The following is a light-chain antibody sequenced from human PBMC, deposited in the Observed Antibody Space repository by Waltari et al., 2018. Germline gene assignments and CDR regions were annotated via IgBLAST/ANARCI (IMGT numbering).Light chain of an antibody. V-gene: IGLV2-14*03. CDR2: DVS. CDR1: SSHVGGYNY. CDR3: SSYTSSSTLEV. J-gene: IGLJ2*01. Sequence: QSALTQPASVSGSPGQSITISCTGTSSHVGGYNYVSWYQQHPGKAPKLMIYDVSNRPSGVSNRFSGSKSGNTASLTISGLQAEDEADYYCSSYTSSSTLEVFGGGTKLTVL.